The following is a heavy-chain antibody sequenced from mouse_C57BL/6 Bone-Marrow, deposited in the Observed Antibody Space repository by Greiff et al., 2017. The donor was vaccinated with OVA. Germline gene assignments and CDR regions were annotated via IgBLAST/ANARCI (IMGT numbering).Heavy chain of an antibody. CDR2: IHPNSGST. CDR3: ARWIYYYGSSSYWYFDV. J-gene: IGHJ1*03. V-gene: IGHV1-64*01. Sequence: VQLQQPGAELVKPGASVKLSCKASGYTFTSYWMHWVKQRPGQGLEWIGMIHPNSGSTNYNEKFKSKATLTVDKSSSTAYMQLSGLTSEDSAVYYCARWIYYYGSSSYWYFDVWGTGTTVTVSS. CDR1: GYTFTSYW. D-gene: IGHD1-1*01.